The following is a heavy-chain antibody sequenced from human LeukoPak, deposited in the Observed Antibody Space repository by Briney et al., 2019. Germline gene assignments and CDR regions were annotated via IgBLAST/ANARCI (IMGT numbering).Heavy chain of an antibody. CDR2: IYYSGST. V-gene: IGHV4-59*01. Sequence: SETLSLTCTVSGGSISSYYWSWIRQPPGKGLEWIGIIYYSGSTNYNPSLKSRVTISVDTSKNQLSLKLSSVTAADTAVFYCSRAQPHGSGTYSPGDYYYYYMDVWGKGTTVTVSS. CDR1: GGSISSYY. J-gene: IGHJ6*03. D-gene: IGHD3-10*01. CDR3: SRAQPHGSGTYSPGDYYYYYMDV.